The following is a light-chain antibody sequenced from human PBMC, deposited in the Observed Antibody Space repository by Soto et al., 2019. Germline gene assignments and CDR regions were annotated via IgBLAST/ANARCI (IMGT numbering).Light chain of an antibody. CDR2: DAS. J-gene: IGKJ4*01. Sequence: DIQLTQSPSSLSASVGDRVTITCQASQDINNYFNWYQQKPGKAPKLLIFDASSVETGVPSRFSGSGSGTHFTFTISSLEPEDIATYHCQQYEDLPLTFGGGTRVELK. CDR1: QDINNY. CDR3: QQYEDLPLT. V-gene: IGKV1-33*01.